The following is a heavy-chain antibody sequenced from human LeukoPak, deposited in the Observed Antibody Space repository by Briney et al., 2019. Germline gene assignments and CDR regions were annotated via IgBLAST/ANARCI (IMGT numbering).Heavy chain of an antibody. CDR2: IYYSGSS. Sequence: SETLSLTCTVSGGSISSSSYYWGSIRQPPGKWLEWIGSIYYSGSSYYNPSLKSRVTISVDTSKNQFSLKLSSATTADTAVYYCARPLVPAATDAFDIWGQGTMVTFSS. CDR3: ARPLVPAATDAFDI. CDR1: GGSISSSSYY. V-gene: IGHV4-39*01. D-gene: IGHD2-2*01. J-gene: IGHJ3*02.